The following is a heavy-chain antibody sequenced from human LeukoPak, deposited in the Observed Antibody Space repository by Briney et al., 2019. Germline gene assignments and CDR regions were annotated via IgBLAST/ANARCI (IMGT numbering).Heavy chain of an antibody. CDR1: GGSLTSSPYY. CDR3: ARGRGYSYAFDP. V-gene: IGHV4-39*07. Sequence: LETLSLTCTVSGGSLTSSPYYWGWIRQPPGRGLDWIGSIYYSGTTYYNPSLKSRVTISMDTSKNQFSLNLSSVTAADTAVYYCARGRGYSYAFDPWGQGTLVTVSS. D-gene: IGHD5-18*01. CDR2: IYYSGTT. J-gene: IGHJ5*02.